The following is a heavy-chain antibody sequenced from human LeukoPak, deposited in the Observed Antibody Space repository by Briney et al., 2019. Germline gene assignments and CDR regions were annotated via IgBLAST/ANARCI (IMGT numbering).Heavy chain of an antibody. Sequence: SETLSLTCTVSGGSISSYYWSWIRQPPGKGLEWIGYIYYSGSTNYNPSLKSRVTISVDTSKNQFSLKLSSVTAADTAVYYCAIGGYNGSFDYWGQGTLVTASS. CDR2: IYYSGST. CDR1: GGSISSYY. J-gene: IGHJ4*02. CDR3: AIGGYNGSFDY. V-gene: IGHV4-59*12. D-gene: IGHD5-24*01.